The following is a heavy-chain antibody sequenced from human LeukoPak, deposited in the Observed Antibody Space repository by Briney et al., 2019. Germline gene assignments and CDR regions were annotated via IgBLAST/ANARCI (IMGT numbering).Heavy chain of an antibody. CDR3: VRDSRETGTTSDFDY. Sequence: ASVTVSCKASGYTFDNYGISWVRQAPGQGLEWVGWICVDTGNTNFARKFQGRVTMTTDTDTATSYMEVRGLISDDTAVYYCVRDSRETGTTSDFDYWGQGTLVIVSS. V-gene: IGHV1-18*01. CDR2: ICVDTGNT. D-gene: IGHD1-7*01. J-gene: IGHJ4*02. CDR1: GYTFDNYG.